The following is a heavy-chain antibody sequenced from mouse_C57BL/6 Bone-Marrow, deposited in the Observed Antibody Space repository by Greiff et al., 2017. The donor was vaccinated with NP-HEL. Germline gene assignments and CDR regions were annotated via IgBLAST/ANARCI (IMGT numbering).Heavy chain of an antibody. CDR1: GYTFTSYW. Sequence: QVHVKQPGAELVKPGASVKLSCKASGYTFTSYWMHWVKQRPGQGLEWIGMIHPNSGSTNYNEKFKSKATLTVDKSSSTAYMQLSSLTSEDSAVYYCARSGDGYLFAYWVQGTLVTVSA. D-gene: IGHD2-3*01. J-gene: IGHJ3*01. CDR2: IHPNSGST. CDR3: ARSGDGYLFAY. V-gene: IGHV1-64*01.